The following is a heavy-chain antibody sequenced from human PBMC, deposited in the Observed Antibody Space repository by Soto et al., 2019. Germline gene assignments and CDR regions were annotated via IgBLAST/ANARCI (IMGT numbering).Heavy chain of an antibody. D-gene: IGHD5-12*01. Sequence: QVQLVESGGGVVQPGQSLRLSCAASGFTVSNYGMHWVRQAPGKGLEWVAVIWKDGNNKYYRDSVKGRFTISRDNSKNTLELQISSLRGEDTAVYYYARGEAWTDEAFDIWGQGTMVTVSS. J-gene: IGHJ3*02. CDR1: GFTVSNYG. CDR2: IWKDGNNK. V-gene: IGHV3-33*01. CDR3: ARGEAWTDEAFDI.